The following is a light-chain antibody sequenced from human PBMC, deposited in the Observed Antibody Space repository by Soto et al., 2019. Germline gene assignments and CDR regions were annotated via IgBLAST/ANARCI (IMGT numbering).Light chain of an antibody. CDR2: EVN. V-gene: IGLV2-8*01. CDR1: SSDVGGYDY. J-gene: IGLJ2*01. CDR3: SSYAVSDXLV. Sequence: QSALTQPPSASGSPGQSVTISCTGTSSDVGGYDYVSWYQQHPGKVPKLMIYEVNKRPSGVPDRFSGSKSGNTASLTVSGLQTEDGADYYCSSYAVSDXLVFGGGTKVTVL.